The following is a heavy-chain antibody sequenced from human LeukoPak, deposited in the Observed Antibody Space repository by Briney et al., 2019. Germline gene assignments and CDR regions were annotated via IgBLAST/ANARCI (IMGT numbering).Heavy chain of an antibody. D-gene: IGHD3-22*01. CDR3: AREGGSGYYYFDY. CDR1: VGSISSGDYY. Sequence: SETLSLTCTVSVGSISSGDYYWSWIRQPPGKGLQWIGYIYYSGSTYYNPSLKSRVTISVDTSKNQFSLKLSSVTAADTAVYYCAREGGSGYYYFDYWGQGTLVTVSS. J-gene: IGHJ4*02. V-gene: IGHV4-30-4*01. CDR2: IYYSGST.